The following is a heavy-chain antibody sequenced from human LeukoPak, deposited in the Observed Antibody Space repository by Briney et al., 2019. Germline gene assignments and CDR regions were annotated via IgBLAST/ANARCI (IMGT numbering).Heavy chain of an antibody. CDR3: ARGPSSAHNWFDP. CDR2: MNPNSGNT. V-gene: IGHV1-8*01. Sequence: RASVKVSCKASGYTFTSYDINWVRQATGQGLEWMGWMNPNSGNTGYAQKFQGRVTMTRNTSISTAYMELSSLRSEDTAVYYCARGPSSAHNWFDPWGQGTLVTVSS. CDR1: GYTFTSYD. J-gene: IGHJ5*02.